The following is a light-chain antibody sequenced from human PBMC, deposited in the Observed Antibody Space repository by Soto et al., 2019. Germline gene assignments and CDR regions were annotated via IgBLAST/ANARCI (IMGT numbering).Light chain of an antibody. CDR1: QDISNY. J-gene: IGKJ3*01. Sequence: DIQMTHSPSSLSASVGDRVTISCQASQDISNYLNWYQHKEGKAPKLLIYDASNLETGVPSRFSGSGSGTDFTLTISSLQPEDIATYYCQKYDSLPLTFGPGTKVDIK. V-gene: IGKV1-33*01. CDR3: QKYDSLPLT. CDR2: DAS.